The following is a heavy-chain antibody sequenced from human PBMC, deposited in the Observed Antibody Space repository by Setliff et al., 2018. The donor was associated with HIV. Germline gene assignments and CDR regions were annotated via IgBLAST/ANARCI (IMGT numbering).Heavy chain of an antibody. D-gene: IGHD3-10*01. CDR3: ATGGGRYLHEWAY. CDR1: GFTFTNAW. Sequence: GESLTISCVASGFTFTNAWVNWVHQAPETGLEWVGRFKTDGGTTDYAAPVKGRFTISRDDSKTTLYLQMNSLKTEDTAMYYCATGGGRYLHEWAYWGQGTLVTVSS. J-gene: IGHJ4*02. V-gene: IGHV3-15*01. CDR2: FKTDGGTT.